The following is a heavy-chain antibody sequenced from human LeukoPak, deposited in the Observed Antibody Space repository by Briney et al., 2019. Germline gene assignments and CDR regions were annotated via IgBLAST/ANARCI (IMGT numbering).Heavy chain of an antibody. CDR1: GSSFNTYY. J-gene: IGHJ4*02. D-gene: IGHD4-23*01. CDR3: ARSYGGNSRTFDY. V-gene: IGHV4-4*07. Sequence: SSETLSLTCSVSGSSFNTYYWSWIRQPAGKALEWIGRIHTSGSADYSPSLQSRVTISVDMSKNQFSLKLSSVTAADTAVYYCARSYGGNSRTFDYWGQGTLVTVSS. CDR2: IHTSGSA.